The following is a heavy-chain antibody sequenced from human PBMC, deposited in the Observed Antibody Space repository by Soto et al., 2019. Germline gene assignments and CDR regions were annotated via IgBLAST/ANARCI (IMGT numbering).Heavy chain of an antibody. CDR2: FRSGGDDETT. CDR3: AKKVNSGSGSQFFDY. J-gene: IGHJ4*02. Sequence: EVQLLESGGGLVQPGGSLRLSCAASGFTFSSYSMSWVRQAPGKGLEWVSGFRSGGDDETTYYADAVRGRFTISRDNSKITLFLQMNSLRAEDTAIYYCAKKVNSGSGSQFFDYWGQGTLVTVSS. CDR1: GFTFSSYS. D-gene: IGHD3-10*01. V-gene: IGHV3-23*01.